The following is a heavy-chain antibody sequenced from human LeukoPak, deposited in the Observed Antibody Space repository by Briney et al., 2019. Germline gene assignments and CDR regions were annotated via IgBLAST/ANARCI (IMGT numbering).Heavy chain of an antibody. CDR3: ARAGIVATIGFDY. V-gene: IGHV3-21*01. J-gene: IGHJ4*02. Sequence: GGSLRLSCAASGFTFSSYEMNWVRQAPGKGLEWVSSISSSSSYIYYADSVKGRFTISRDNAKNSLYLQMNSLRAEDTAVYYCARAGIVATIGFDYWGQGTLVTVSS. CDR1: GFTFSSYE. D-gene: IGHD5-12*01. CDR2: ISSSSSYI.